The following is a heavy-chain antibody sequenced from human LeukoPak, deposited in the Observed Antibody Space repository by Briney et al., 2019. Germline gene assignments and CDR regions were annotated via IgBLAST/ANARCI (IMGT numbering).Heavy chain of an antibody. CDR2: TYYRSKWYKDDAGWYK. D-gene: IGHD3-10*01. CDR1: GDSVSRTDAG. J-gene: IGHJ3*01. V-gene: IGHV6-1*01. Sequence: SQTLSLTCAISGDSVSRTDAGWSWIRQSPSRGLERLGRTYYRSKWYKDDAGWYKDDAGSLKSRITNNVDTVMNQFSLQLNSVTPEDTALYYCARGGLVRGSINSLIGFDVWGQGIMVTVSS. CDR3: ARGGLVRGSINSLIGFDV.